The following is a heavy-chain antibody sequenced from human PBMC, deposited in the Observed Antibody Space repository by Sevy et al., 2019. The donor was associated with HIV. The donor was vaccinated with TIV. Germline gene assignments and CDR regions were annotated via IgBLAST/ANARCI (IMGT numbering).Heavy chain of an antibody. CDR2: IRSKAYGGTT. J-gene: IGHJ6*02. CDR3: LTYYDFWSGYQENSMDV. D-gene: IGHD3-3*01. V-gene: IGHV3-49*03. CDR1: GFTFGDYA. Sequence: GGSLRLSCTASGFTFGDYAMSWFRQAPGKGLEWVGFIRSKAYGGTTEYAAAVKGRFTMSRDDSKSISYLQMNSLKTEDTAVYYCLTYYDFWSGYQENSMDVWGQGTTVTVSS.